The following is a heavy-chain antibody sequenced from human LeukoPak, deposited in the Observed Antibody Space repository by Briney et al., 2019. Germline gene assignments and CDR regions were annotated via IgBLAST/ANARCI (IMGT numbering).Heavy chain of an antibody. CDR2: INHNSGGT. V-gene: IGHV1-2*02. J-gene: IGHJ3*02. CDR1: GYTFTGYY. Sequence: ASVKVSCKASGYTFTGYYMHWVRPAPGQGLEWMGWINHNSGGTNYAQKFQGRVTMTRDTSISTAYMELSRLRSDDTAVYYCARENCSGGSCSVAFDIWGQGTMVTVSS. D-gene: IGHD2-15*01. CDR3: ARENCSGGSCSVAFDI.